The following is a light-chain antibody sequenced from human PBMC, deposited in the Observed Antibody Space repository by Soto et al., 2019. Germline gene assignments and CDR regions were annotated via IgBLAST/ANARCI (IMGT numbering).Light chain of an antibody. J-gene: IGLJ2*01. V-gene: IGLV2-8*01. Sequence: QSVLTQPPSASGSPGQSVTISCTGTSSDVGGYNYVSWYQQHPGKAPKLMIYEVSKRPSGVPDRFSGSKSGNTASLTVSGLQAEDEADYYCSSYAGSNNVGFGGGTKLTLL. CDR1: SSDVGGYNY. CDR3: SSYAGSNNVG. CDR2: EVS.